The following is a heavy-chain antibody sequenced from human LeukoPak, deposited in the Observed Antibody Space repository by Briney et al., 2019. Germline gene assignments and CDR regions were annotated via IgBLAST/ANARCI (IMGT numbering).Heavy chain of an antibody. CDR3: ARGPNYDFWGGNYYYYMDV. CDR1: GYTFTNYD. V-gene: IGHV1-8*01. Sequence: ASVKVFCNASGYTFTNYDNNWVRQAPGQGLEWMGCMNPNSGSKGYAQKFRGRVTMTRDTSISTAYMELSSLKSEDTAVYYCARGPNYDFWGGNYYYYMDVWGKGTTVTVSS. J-gene: IGHJ6*03. CDR2: MNPNSGSK. D-gene: IGHD3-3*01.